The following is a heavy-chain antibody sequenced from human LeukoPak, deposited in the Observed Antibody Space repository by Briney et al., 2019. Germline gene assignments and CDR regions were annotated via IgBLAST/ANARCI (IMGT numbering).Heavy chain of an antibody. D-gene: IGHD6-19*01. Sequence: GGSLRLSCVVSGFTISSYWMSWVRQAPGKGLEWVANIRQDGGEKYYVDSVKGRFTISRDNAKSSLYLQMNSLRAEDTAVYYCARVRGSGCLDYWGQGTLVTVSS. CDR1: GFTISSYW. CDR2: IRQDGGEK. J-gene: IGHJ4*02. V-gene: IGHV3-7*03. CDR3: ARVRGSGCLDY.